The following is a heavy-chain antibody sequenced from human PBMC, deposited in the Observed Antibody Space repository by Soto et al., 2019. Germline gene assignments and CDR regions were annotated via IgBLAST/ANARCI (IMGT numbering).Heavy chain of an antibody. CDR3: TTDAPPLGAWSGYYIY. CDR1: GFTFSNAW. D-gene: IGHD3-3*01. CDR2: IKSRTDGGTT. Sequence: PGGSLRLSCAASGFTFSNAWMNWVRQAPGKGLEWVGRIKSRTDGGTTDYAAPVKGRFTISRDDSKNTLYLQMNSLKTEDTAVYYCTTDAPPLGAWSGYYIYWGQGTLVTVSS. V-gene: IGHV3-15*07. J-gene: IGHJ4*02.